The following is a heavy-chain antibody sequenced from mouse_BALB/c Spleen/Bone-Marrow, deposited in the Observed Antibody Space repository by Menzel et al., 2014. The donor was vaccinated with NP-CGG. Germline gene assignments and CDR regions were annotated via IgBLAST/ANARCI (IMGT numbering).Heavy chain of an antibody. V-gene: IGHV7-3*02. CDR1: GFTFTDNY. Sequence: EVKLMESGGGLVQPGGSLRLSCATSGFTFTDNYMTWVRQPPGKALEWLGFIRNKANGYTTENSASVKGRFTISRDNSQSILYLQMNTLRAEDSATYYCARDSDWFAYWGQGTLVTVSA. CDR2: IRNKANGYTT. CDR3: ARDSDWFAY. J-gene: IGHJ3*01.